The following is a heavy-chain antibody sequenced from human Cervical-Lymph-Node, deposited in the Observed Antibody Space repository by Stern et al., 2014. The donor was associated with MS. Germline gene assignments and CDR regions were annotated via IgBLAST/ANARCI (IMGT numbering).Heavy chain of an antibody. V-gene: IGHV1-69*06. CDR1: GDTFSSYA. CDR3: ARGGGLVGYFDY. Sequence: MQLVESGAEVKKPGSSVKVSCKASGDTFSSYAINWVRQVPGQGLERIGGITPVFGTTNYAQKFQGRVTITADKSTNTAYMELMTLRSEDTAVYYCARGGGLVGYFDYWGQGTLVSVSS. D-gene: IGHD1-26*01. CDR2: ITPVFGTT. J-gene: IGHJ4*02.